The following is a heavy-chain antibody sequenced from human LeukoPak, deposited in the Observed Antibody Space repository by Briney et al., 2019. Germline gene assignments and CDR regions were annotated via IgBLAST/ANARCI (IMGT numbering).Heavy chain of an antibody. Sequence: GGSLRLSCAASGFTFSDYYMSWIRQAPGRGLEWVSYISSSGSTIYYADSVKGRFTISRDNAKNSLYLQMNSLRAEDTALYYCAKDILGELYNYFDYWGQGTQVTVSS. CDR3: AKDILGELYNYFDY. V-gene: IGHV3-11*01. CDR2: ISSSGSTI. D-gene: IGHD3-10*01. J-gene: IGHJ4*02. CDR1: GFTFSDYY.